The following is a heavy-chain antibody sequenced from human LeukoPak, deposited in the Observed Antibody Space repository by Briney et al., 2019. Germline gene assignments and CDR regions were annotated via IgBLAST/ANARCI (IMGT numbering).Heavy chain of an antibody. D-gene: IGHD3-22*01. V-gene: IGHV4-59*01. CDR2: IYYSGST. Sequence: SETLSLTCTVSGGSISSYYWSWIRQPPGKGLEWIGYIYYSGSTHYNPSLKSRVTISVDTSKNQFSLKLSSVTAADTAIYYCARENPSGYYNRPIDYWGQGTLVTVSS. J-gene: IGHJ4*02. CDR1: GGSISSYY. CDR3: ARENPSGYYNRPIDY.